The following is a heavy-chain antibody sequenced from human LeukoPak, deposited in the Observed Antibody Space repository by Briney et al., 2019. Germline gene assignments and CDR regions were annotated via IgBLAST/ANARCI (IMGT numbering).Heavy chain of an antibody. D-gene: IGHD2-8*01. CDR2: ISYDGSDK. V-gene: IGHV3-30*18. Sequence: GGSLRLSCAASGFTFSSYGMHWVRQAPGKGLEWVAVISYDGSDKYYADSVKGRFTISRDNSKKTLYLQMNSLRAEDTAVYYCAKGGSLLGVDPYAFDIWGQGTMVTVSS. CDR3: AKGGSLLGVDPYAFDI. J-gene: IGHJ3*02. CDR1: GFTFSSYG.